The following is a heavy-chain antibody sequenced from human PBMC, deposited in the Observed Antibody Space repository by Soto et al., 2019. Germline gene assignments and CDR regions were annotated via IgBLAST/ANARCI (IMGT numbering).Heavy chain of an antibody. J-gene: IGHJ4*02. Sequence: VQLMQSGAEVKKPGSSVKVSCKASGGTFSSHSINWVRQAPGQGLEWMGGIITLFGTSNYAQNFQGRVTITAEQSTSTAYMALNSLTSDDTAVYYCAREVGYGDFSAALLDWGQGTLVTVSS. V-gene: IGHV1-69*01. CDR3: AREVGYGDFSAALLD. CDR1: GGTFSSHS. D-gene: IGHD2-21*02. CDR2: IITLFGTS.